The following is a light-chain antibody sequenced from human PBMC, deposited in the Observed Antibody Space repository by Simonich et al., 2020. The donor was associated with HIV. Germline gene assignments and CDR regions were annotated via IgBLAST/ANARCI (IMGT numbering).Light chain of an antibody. CDR2: WAS. J-gene: IGKJ2*01. Sequence: DIVMTKSPDSLAVSLGVRATINCKSSQSVLYSPNNNNYLAWYQQKPGQSPKLLIYWASTREAGVPARFSGSGSGTDFTLTISSLQAEDVAVYYCQQYYSTPYTFGQGTKLEIK. V-gene: IGKV4-1*01. CDR3: QQYYSTPYT. CDR1: QSVLYSPNNNNY.